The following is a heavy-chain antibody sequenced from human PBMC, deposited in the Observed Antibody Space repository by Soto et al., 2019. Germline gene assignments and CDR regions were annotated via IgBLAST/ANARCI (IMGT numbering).Heavy chain of an antibody. CDR2: INHSGST. J-gene: IGHJ6*02. CDR3: ATPYYYYGVDV. CDR1: GGSFSGYY. V-gene: IGHV4-34*01. Sequence: SETLSLTCAVYGGSFSGYYWSWIRQPPGKGLEWIGEINHSGSTNYNPSLKSRVTISVDTSKNQFSLKLSSVTAADTAVYYCATPYYYYGVDVWGQGTTVTVSS.